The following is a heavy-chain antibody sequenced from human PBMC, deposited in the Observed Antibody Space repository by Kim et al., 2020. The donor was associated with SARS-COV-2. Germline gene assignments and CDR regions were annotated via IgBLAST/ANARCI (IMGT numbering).Heavy chain of an antibody. Sequence: SVKVSCKASGGTFSSYAISWVRQAPGQGLEWMGGIIPIFGTANYAQKFQGRVTITADESTSTAYMELSSLSSAATAVYYCSGGSHSDFWSGHYYYYGMD. CDR1: GGTFSSYA. D-gene: IGHD3-3*01. J-gene: IGHJ6*01. CDR3: SGGSHSDFWSGHYYYYGMD. CDR2: IIPIFGTA. V-gene: IGHV1-69*13.